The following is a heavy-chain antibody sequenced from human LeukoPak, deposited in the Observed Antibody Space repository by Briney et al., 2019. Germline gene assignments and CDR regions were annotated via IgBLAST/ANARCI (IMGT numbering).Heavy chain of an antibody. J-gene: IGHJ6*03. CDR2: IFYSGST. CDR3: ATLGGNGYYYMDV. CDR1: AASLSKYY. D-gene: IGHD1-1*01. V-gene: IGHV4-59*01. Sequence: SETLSLTCTVSAASLSKYYWSWIRQPPGKGREWLGYIFYSGSTNYNPSLKSLITISVDTSKNQFSLKLSSVTAADTAVYYCATLGGNGYYYMDVWGKGTTVTISS.